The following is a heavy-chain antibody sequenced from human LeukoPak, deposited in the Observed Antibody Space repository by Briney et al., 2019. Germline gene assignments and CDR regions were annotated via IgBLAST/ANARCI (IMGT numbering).Heavy chain of an antibody. CDR3: ARAGDFWSGFYFDY. J-gene: IGHJ4*02. CDR2: IYTSGST. Sequence: PSETLSLTCTVSGGSISSYYWSWIRQPAGKGLEWIGRIYTSGSTNYNPSLKSRVSMSLDTSKNQVSLKLSSVTAADTAVYYCARAGDFWSGFYFDYWGQGTLVTVSS. D-gene: IGHD3-3*01. V-gene: IGHV4-4*07. CDR1: GGSISSYY.